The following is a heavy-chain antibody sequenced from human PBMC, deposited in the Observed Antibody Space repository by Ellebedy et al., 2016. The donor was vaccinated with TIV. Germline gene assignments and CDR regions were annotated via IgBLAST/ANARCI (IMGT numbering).Heavy chain of an antibody. Sequence: PGGSLRLSCAASVVSGFTFSNHPMRWVRQAPGKGLEWVSALTGVSEDTFYAYSVKGRFIISRDNSKNTLYLQMNSLRAEDTAVYYCAKVTWIGGNYNSWGQGTLVTVSS. CDR1: VVSGFTFSNHP. CDR3: AKVTWIGGNYNS. CDR2: LTGVSEDT. V-gene: IGHV3-23*01. J-gene: IGHJ4*02. D-gene: IGHD1-7*01.